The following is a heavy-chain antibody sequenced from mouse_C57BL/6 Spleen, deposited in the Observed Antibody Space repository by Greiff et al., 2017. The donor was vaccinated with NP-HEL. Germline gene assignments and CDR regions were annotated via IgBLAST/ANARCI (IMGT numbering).Heavy chain of an antibody. CDR2: IYPGDGDT. V-gene: IGHV1-80*01. CDR3: ARSCYYGSSPFYAMDY. CDR1: GYAFSSYW. J-gene: IGHJ4*01. D-gene: IGHD1-1*01. Sequence: QVQLQQSGAELVKPGASVKISCKASGYAFSSYWMNWVKQRPGKGLEWIGQIYPGDGDTNYNGKFKGKATLTADKSSSTAYRQLSSLTSEDSSVYFCARSCYYGSSPFYAMDYWGQGTSVTVSS.